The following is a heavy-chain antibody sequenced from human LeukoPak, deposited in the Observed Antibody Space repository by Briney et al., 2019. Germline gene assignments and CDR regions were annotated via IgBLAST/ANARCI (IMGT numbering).Heavy chain of an antibody. CDR1: GFTFSNAW. Sequence: PGGSLRLSCAASGFTFSNAWMSWVRHAPAKGLEWVGRIKSKTDGGTTDYAAPVKGRFTISRDDSKNTLYLQMNSLKTEDTAVYYYSTEGGSYYDGYYFDYWGQGILVTVSS. J-gene: IGHJ4*02. CDR2: IKSKTDGGTT. D-gene: IGHD1-26*01. V-gene: IGHV3-15*01. CDR3: STEGGSYYDGYYFDY.